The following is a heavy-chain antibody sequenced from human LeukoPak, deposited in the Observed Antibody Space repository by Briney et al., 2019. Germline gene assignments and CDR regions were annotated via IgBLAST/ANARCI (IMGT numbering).Heavy chain of an antibody. D-gene: IGHD6-13*01. J-gene: IGHJ5*02. CDR2: ISGSGGST. Sequence: TGGSLRLSCAASGFTFSNHGMSWVRQAPGKGLEWVSAISGSGGSTYYADSVKGRFTTSRDNSKNTLYLQMNSLRAEDTAVYYCAKDLWEQQLVPGSRWFDPWGQGTLVTVSS. CDR1: GFTFSNHG. CDR3: AKDLWEQQLVPGSRWFDP. V-gene: IGHV3-23*01.